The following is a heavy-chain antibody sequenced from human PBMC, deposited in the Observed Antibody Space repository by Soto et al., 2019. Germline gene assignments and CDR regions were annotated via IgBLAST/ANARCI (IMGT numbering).Heavy chain of an antibody. CDR3: VREKREGLGMDV. Sequence: PGGSLRLSCAASGFTFSNYWMHWVRLTPGMGLVWVSHINIDGNDTTYADSVRGRFTISRDNAKNTLYLQMDSLRAEDTAVYYCVREKREGLGMDVWGQGTTVTVSS. D-gene: IGHD1-26*01. J-gene: IGHJ6*02. CDR2: INIDGNDT. CDR1: GFTFSNYW. V-gene: IGHV3-74*01.